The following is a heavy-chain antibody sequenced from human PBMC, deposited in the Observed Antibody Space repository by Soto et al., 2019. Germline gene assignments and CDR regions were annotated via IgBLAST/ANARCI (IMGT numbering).Heavy chain of an antibody. Sequence: EVQLVESGGGLVQPGGSLRLSCAASGITFSDHYMDWVRQAPGKGLEWVGRSRNKANSYTTEYAASVRGRFTISRDDSKNSLYLQMNSLKTEDTAVYYCARDLGSWGQGTLVTVSS. J-gene: IGHJ5*02. CDR2: SRNKANSYTT. CDR3: ARDLGS. V-gene: IGHV3-72*01. CDR1: GITFSDHY.